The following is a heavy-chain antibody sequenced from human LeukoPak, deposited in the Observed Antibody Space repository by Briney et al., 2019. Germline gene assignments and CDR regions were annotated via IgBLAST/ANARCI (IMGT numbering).Heavy chain of an antibody. CDR1: GVTFSSYG. CDR3: AKRGRGVPTIRGFED. CDR2: IRYDGSQK. D-gene: IGHD5-12*01. V-gene: IGHV3-30*02. J-gene: IGHJ4*02. Sequence: PGGSLRPSCRASGVTFSSYGMDWVRQAPGKGLDWVAFIRYDGSQKSYTDSVKGRFTISRDNSKNTLYLQMNSLRPEDTAVYYCAKRGRGVPTIRGFEDWVQGTLVNVYS.